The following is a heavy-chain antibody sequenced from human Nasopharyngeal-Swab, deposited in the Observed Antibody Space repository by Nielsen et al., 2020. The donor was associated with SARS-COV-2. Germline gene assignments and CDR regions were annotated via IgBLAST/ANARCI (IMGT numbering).Heavy chain of an antibody. V-gene: IGHV3-7*01. D-gene: IGHD5-12*01. CDR3: ARDRGYYAFDY. CDR2: INKDGSEK. CDR1: GLSFSEFW. J-gene: IGHJ4*02. Sequence: GESLKISCAASGLSFSEFWMYWVRQAPGKGLEWVASINKDGSEKYYGDSVRGRFTTSRDNAENSLSLRMNSLRGEDTAVYYCARDRGYYAFDYWGQGTLVTVSS.